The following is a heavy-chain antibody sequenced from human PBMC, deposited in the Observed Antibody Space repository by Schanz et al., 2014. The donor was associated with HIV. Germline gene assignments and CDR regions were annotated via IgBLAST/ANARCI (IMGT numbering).Heavy chain of an antibody. V-gene: IGHV3-21*04. D-gene: IGHD5-18*01. Sequence: IQLVESGGGVVQPGRSLRLSCEVSGFTFSSYSMNWVRQAPGKGLEYVATISGGGRDKYYADSVRGRVTISRDNPKNTLYLQIDSLRVEDTAMYYCAKDRNGYNQPIESWGHGTLVSVSS. CDR2: ISGGGRDK. CDR1: GFTFSSYS. J-gene: IGHJ5*01. CDR3: AKDRNGYNQPIES.